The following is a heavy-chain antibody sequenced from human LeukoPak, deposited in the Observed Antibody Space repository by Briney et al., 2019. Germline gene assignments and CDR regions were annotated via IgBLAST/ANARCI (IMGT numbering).Heavy chain of an antibody. CDR3: ARNLYYYDSSGYYYY. Sequence: GGSLRLSCAASGFTVSSNYMSWVRQAPGKGLEWASAIYTGGSTYYAGSVKGRFTISRDNSKNMLYLQMNSLRAEDTAVYYCARNLYYYDSSGYYYYWGQGTLVTVSS. V-gene: IGHV3-66*01. CDR1: GFTVSSNY. CDR2: IYTGGST. D-gene: IGHD3-22*01. J-gene: IGHJ4*02.